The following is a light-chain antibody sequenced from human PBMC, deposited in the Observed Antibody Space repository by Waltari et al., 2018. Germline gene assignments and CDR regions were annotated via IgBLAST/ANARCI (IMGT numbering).Light chain of an antibody. V-gene: IGLV3-21*03. CDR2: DDN. Sequence: SYVLTQPPSASVAPGKTATIACGGNNVGGKSVQWYQQTPGQAPALVVHDDNPRPSGIPDRFSGSNSGDTATLTISRVEVGDEADYYCQVWDSSPETVVFGGGTKLTVL. CDR1: NVGGKS. J-gene: IGLJ2*01. CDR3: QVWDSSPETVV.